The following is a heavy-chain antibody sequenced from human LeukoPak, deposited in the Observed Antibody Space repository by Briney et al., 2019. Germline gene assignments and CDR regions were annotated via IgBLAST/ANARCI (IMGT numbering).Heavy chain of an antibody. CDR3: ARVKGDFWSGPGAFDI. Sequence: SETLSLTCTVSGGSISSYYWSWIRQPPGKGLEWIGRIYTSGSTNYNPSLKSRVTMSVDTSKNQFSLKLSSVTAADTAVYYCARVKGDFWSGPGAFDIWGQGTMVTVSS. V-gene: IGHV4-4*07. CDR1: GGSISSYY. J-gene: IGHJ3*02. D-gene: IGHD3-3*01. CDR2: IYTSGST.